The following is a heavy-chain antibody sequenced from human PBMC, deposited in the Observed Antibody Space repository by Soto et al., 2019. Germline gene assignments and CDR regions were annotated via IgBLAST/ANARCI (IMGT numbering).Heavy chain of an antibody. V-gene: IGHV3-64D*08. CDR3: VKVGSGWYSGWFDP. CDR2: ISSNGGST. CDR1: GFTFSSYA. J-gene: IGHJ5*02. D-gene: IGHD6-19*01. Sequence: GGSLRLSCSASGFTFSSYAMHWVRQAPGKGLEYVSAISSNGGSTYYADSVKGRFTISRDNSKNTLYLQMSSLRAEDTAVYYCVKVGSGWYSGWFDPWGQGTLVTVSS.